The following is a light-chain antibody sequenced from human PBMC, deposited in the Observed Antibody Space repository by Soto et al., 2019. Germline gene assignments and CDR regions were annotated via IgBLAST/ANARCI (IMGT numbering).Light chain of an antibody. Sequence: QSVLTQPPSVSGTPGQRVTISCSGSRSNIGTQVVSWFQHLPGTAPKVLINNNSERPSGVPDRISGSKSGTSASLAISGLQSEDEGDYYCATWDDSLDGPVFGGGTKLTVL. CDR3: ATWDDSLDGPV. V-gene: IGLV1-44*01. CDR2: NNS. J-gene: IGLJ3*02. CDR1: RSNIGTQV.